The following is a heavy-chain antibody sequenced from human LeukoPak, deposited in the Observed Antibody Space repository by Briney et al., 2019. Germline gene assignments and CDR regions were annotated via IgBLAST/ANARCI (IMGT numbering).Heavy chain of an antibody. V-gene: IGHV3-64*01. Sequence: GGSLRLSCAASGFTFSSYAMHWVRQAPGKGLEYVPAISSNGGSTYYANSVKGRFTISRDNSKNTLYLQMGSLRAEDMAVYYCASGGTTYYYDSRFDYWGQGTLVTVSS. CDR3: ASGGTTYYYDSRFDY. CDR2: ISSNGGST. D-gene: IGHD3-22*01. CDR1: GFTFSSYA. J-gene: IGHJ4*02.